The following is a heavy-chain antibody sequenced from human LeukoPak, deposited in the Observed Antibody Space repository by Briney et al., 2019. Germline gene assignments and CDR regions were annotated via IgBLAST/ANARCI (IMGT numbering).Heavy chain of an antibody. J-gene: IGHJ4*02. D-gene: IGHD2-15*01. Sequence: PGGSLRLSCAASGFTFRSSAMIWVRQAPGKGLEWVSAISNNGGYTFYADSVQGRFTISRDNSKSTLCLQMNSLRAEDTAVYYCAKQLGYCSDGSCYFPYWGQGTLVTVSS. V-gene: IGHV3-23*01. CDR2: ISNNGGYT. CDR1: GFTFRSSA. CDR3: AKQLGYCSDGSCYFPY.